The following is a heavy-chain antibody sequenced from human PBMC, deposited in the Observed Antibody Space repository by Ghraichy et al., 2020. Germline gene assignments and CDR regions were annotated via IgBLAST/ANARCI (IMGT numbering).Heavy chain of an antibody. CDR1: GFTFNNYA. CDR2: ISGSAFST. V-gene: IGHV3-23*01. CDR3: ATTGAVGGTTKTYYFDY. J-gene: IGHJ4*02. Sequence: LSLTCAASGFTFNNYAMTWVRQAPGKGLEWVALISGSAFSTSYADSVKGRFTISRDNSKNTLHLQMTSLRADDTAVYYCATTGAVGGTTKTYYFDYWGQGTQVTVSS. D-gene: IGHD1-26*01.